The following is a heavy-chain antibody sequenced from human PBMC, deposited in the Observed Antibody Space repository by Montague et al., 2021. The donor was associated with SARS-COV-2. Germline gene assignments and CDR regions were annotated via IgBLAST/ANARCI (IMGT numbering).Heavy chain of an antibody. CDR3: ARGDGEQWLVHYYYYGMDV. D-gene: IGHD6-19*01. Sequence: CAISGDSVSSNSAAWNWIRQSPSRGLEWLGRTYYRSKWYNDYAVSVKSRITINPDTSKNQFSLQLNSVTPEDTAVYYCARGDGEQWLVHYYYYGMDVWGQGTTVTVSS. CDR1: GDSVSSNSAA. CDR2: TYYRSKWYN. J-gene: IGHJ6*02. V-gene: IGHV6-1*01.